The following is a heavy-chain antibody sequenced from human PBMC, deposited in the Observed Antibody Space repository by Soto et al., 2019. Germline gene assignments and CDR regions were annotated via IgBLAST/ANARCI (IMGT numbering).Heavy chain of an antibody. V-gene: IGHV3-23*01. CDR1: GFIFSNYA. Sequence: PGGSLRLSCVGSGFIFSNYAMSWVRQAPGKGLEWVSTVTGGGGHTYYADSVKGRFTISRDNSKSTLFLQMNSLRGEDTAGYYCAKDRRSSSEDFQDAFDIWRQGTMVTVSS. CDR3: AKDRRSSSEDFQDAFDI. D-gene: IGHD3-10*01. J-gene: IGHJ3*02. CDR2: VTGGGGHT.